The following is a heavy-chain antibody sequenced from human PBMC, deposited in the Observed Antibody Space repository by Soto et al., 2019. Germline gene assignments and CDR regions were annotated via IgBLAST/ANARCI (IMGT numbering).Heavy chain of an antibody. CDR3: ARESVLGVTTVTFDY. CDR1: GGSISSGGYY. J-gene: IGHJ4*02. CDR2: IYYSGST. V-gene: IGHV4-31*03. D-gene: IGHD4-17*01. Sequence: SETLSLTCTVSGGSISSGGYYWIWIRQHPGKGLEWIGYIYYSGSTYYNPSLKSRVTISVDTSKNQFSLKLSSVTAADTAVYYCARESVLGVTTVTFDYWGQGTLVTVSS.